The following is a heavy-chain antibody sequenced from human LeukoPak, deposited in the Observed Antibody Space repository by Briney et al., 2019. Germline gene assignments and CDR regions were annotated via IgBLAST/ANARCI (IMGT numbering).Heavy chain of an antibody. V-gene: IGHV4-34*01. CDR1: GGSFSGYY. D-gene: IGHD2-2*01. J-gene: IGHJ4*02. Sequence: SETLSLTCAVYGGSFSGYYWSWIRQPPGKGLEWIGEINHSGRTNYNPSLKSRVTISVDTSKNQFSLKLSSVTAADTAVYYCARGGYCSSTSCSFDYWGQGTLVTVSS. CDR3: ARGGYCSSTSCSFDY. CDR2: INHSGRT.